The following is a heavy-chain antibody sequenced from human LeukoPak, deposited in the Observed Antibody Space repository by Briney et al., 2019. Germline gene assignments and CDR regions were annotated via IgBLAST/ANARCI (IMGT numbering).Heavy chain of an antibody. CDR3: ARAPAAAGIHYYYYYMDV. J-gene: IGHJ6*03. Sequence: ASVKVSCKASGYTFTGYYMHWVRQAPGQGLEWMGRINPNSGGTNYAQKFQGRVTMTRDTSISTAYMELSRLRSDDTAVYYCARAPAAAGIHYYYYYMDVWGKGTTVTVSS. CDR2: INPNSGGT. CDR1: GYTFTGYY. D-gene: IGHD6-13*01. V-gene: IGHV1-2*06.